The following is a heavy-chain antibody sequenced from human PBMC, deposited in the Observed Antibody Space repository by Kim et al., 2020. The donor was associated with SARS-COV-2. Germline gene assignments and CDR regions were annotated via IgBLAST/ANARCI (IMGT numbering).Heavy chain of an antibody. CDR2: IIPIFGTA. CDR3: ARVKSSGWYVYKFEDYYGMDV. CDR1: GGTFSSYA. D-gene: IGHD6-19*01. J-gene: IGHJ6*02. Sequence: SVKVSCKASGGTFSSYAISWVRQAPGQGLEWMGGIIPIFGTANYAQKFQGRVTITADESTSTAYMELSSLRSEDTAVYYCARVKSSGWYVYKFEDYYGMDVWGQGTTVTVSS. V-gene: IGHV1-69*13.